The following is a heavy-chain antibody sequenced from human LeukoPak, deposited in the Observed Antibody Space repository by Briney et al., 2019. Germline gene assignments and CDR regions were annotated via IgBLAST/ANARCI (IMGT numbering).Heavy chain of an antibody. CDR2: IKQDGRDK. Sequence: GGSLRLSCAASGFTFSSYWMTWVRQAPGKGLEWVASIKQDGRDKHYLDTVKGRFTNSRDNAKNSLYLQMNSLRDEDTAVYYCARTRLSSDCWGQGTLVTVSS. CDR1: GFTFSSYW. D-gene: IGHD2/OR15-2a*01. CDR3: ARTRLSSDC. V-gene: IGHV3-7*01. J-gene: IGHJ4*02.